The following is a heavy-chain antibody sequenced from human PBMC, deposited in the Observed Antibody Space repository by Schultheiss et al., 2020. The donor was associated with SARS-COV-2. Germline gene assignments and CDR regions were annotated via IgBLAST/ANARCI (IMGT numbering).Heavy chain of an antibody. J-gene: IGHJ5*02. D-gene: IGHD2-2*01. CDR3: ARDRVPAAIGFNHWFDP. V-gene: IGHV4-4*02. CDR1: GGSISSSNW. CDR2: IYHSGST. Sequence: SETLSLTCAVSGGSISSSNWWSWVRQPPGKGLEWIGEIYHSGSTNYNPSLKSRVTISVDTSKNQLSLKLSSVTAADTAVYYCARDRVPAAIGFNHWFDPWGQGTLVTVSS.